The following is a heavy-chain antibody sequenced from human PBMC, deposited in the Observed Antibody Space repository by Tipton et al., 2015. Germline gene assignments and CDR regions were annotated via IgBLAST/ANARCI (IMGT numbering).Heavy chain of an antibody. V-gene: IGHV4-34*01. J-gene: IGHJ5*02. CDR3: ARDYVYNWFDP. CDR2: TNHTGST. D-gene: IGHD3-10*02. CDR1: DESFSGYY. Sequence: TLSLTCAVHDESFSGYYWSWIRQPPGKGLEWIGETNHTGSTKYTPSLKSRVFISVDTSKKQFSLRLSSMTAADTAVYYCARDYVYNWFDPWGQGTLVTVSS.